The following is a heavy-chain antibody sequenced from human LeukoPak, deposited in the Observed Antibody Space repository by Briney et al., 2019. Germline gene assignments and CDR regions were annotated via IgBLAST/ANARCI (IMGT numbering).Heavy chain of an antibody. CDR3: ARDGAVGVTSYFDY. D-gene: IGHD1-26*01. V-gene: IGHV3-53*01. Sequence: ETGGPLRLSCAASGFTFDDYAMHWVRHAPGKGLEWVSVIYSGGSTYYADSVKGRFTISRDNSKNTLYLQMNSLRAEDTAVYYCARDGAVGVTSYFDYRGQGTLVTVSS. CDR1: GFTFDDYA. CDR2: IYSGGST. J-gene: IGHJ4*02.